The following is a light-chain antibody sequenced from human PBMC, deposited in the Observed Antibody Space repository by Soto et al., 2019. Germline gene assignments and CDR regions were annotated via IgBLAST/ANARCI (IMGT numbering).Light chain of an antibody. CDR3: QQYNTYPPWT. CDR2: KAS. J-gene: IGKJ1*01. V-gene: IGKV1-5*03. CDR1: QSISSW. Sequence: DIQMTQSPSTLSASVGDRVTITCRASQSISSWLAWYQQKPGKAPKLLIYKASSLESRVPSRFSGSGSGTEFTLTISSLQHDDFATYYCQQYNTYPPWTFGQGTKVEIK.